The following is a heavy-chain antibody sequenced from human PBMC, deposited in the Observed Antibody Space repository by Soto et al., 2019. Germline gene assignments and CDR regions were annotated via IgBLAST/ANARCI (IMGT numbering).Heavy chain of an antibody. J-gene: IGHJ5*02. CDR2: ISGVGGTT. CDR1: GFTFSNYA. Sequence: EVQLLESGGGLVQLGGSLRLSCAASGFTFSNYAMSWVRQAPGKGLEWVSTISGVGGTTYYADSVKVRFTIARDNSKNTLYLQMSCLRADDMAVYYCATERSQSMMGDWLDPWGQGTLVTVSS. V-gene: IGHV3-23*01. D-gene: IGHD3-22*01. CDR3: ATERSQSMMGDWLDP.